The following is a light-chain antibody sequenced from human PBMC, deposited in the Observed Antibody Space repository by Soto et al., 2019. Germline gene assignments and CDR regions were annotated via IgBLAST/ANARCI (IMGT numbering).Light chain of an antibody. CDR1: QSVGTD. V-gene: IGKV3-15*01. CDR3: QQYSDWPPIT. J-gene: IGKJ5*01. Sequence: EIVMTQSPATLSVSPGERVTLSCRASQSVGTDLAWYQQKPGQAPRLLIYDASTGATGTPARFSGSGSGTEFALTISSRQSEDFAIYYCQQYSDWPPITFGQGTRLEIK. CDR2: DAS.